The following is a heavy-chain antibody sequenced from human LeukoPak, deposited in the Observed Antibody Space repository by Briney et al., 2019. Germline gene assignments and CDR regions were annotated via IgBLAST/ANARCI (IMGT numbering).Heavy chain of an antibody. D-gene: IGHD4-17*01. V-gene: IGHV3-64*01. Sequence: PGGCLRLSCEASGFTFRPYAMHWVRQAPGKGLEYVSGISSDGSSTYYANSVKGRFTASRDNSKNTLYLQMGSLRAEDMAVYYCARCYGDYGFDYWGQGTLVTVSS. CDR2: ISSDGSST. CDR1: GFTFRPYA. J-gene: IGHJ4*02. CDR3: ARCYGDYGFDY.